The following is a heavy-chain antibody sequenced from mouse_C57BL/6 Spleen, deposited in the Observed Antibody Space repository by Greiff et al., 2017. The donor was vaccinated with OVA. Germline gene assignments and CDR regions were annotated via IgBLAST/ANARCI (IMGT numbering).Heavy chain of an antibody. Sequence: VKLMESGPGLVQPSQSLSITCTVSGFSFTSYGVHWVRQPPGKGLEWLGVIWSGGSTDYNAAFISRLSISKDNSKSQVFFKMNSLQADDTAIYYCAKNGDGSSYWFAYWGQGTLVTVSA. D-gene: IGHD1-1*01. J-gene: IGHJ3*01. CDR2: IWSGGST. CDR3: AKNGDGSSYWFAY. CDR1: GFSFTSYG. V-gene: IGHV2-4*01.